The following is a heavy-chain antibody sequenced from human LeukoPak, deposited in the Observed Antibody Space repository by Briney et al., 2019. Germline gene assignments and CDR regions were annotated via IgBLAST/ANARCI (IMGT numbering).Heavy chain of an antibody. CDR3: AKEAVNYYDSSGYFDDAFDI. CDR1: GFTFSSYT. D-gene: IGHD3-22*01. CDR2: ISSSSSYI. V-gene: IGHV3-21*06. J-gene: IGHJ3*02. Sequence: SGGSLRLSCAASGFTFSSYTMNWVRQAPGKGLEWVSSISSSSSYIYYADSVKGRFTISRDNAKNSLYLQMNSLRAEDTAVYYCAKEAVNYYDSSGYFDDAFDIWGQGTMVTVSS.